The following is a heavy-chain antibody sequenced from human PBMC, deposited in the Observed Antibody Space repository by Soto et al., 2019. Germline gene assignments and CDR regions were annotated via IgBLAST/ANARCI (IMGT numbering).Heavy chain of an antibody. CDR2: INPDGSYT. J-gene: IGHJ4*02. CDR1: EFTFSSSW. CDR3: ARGYSSGALDY. Sequence: EVQLVESGGGLVQPGGSLRLSCTPSEFTFSSSWMHWVRQAPGKGLVWVSRINPDGSYTSYAGSVKGRFTMSRYNAKNTLYMQMNSLSAEETAVYYCARGYSSGALDYWGQGTLVTVSS. V-gene: IGHV3-74*01. D-gene: IGHD6-19*01.